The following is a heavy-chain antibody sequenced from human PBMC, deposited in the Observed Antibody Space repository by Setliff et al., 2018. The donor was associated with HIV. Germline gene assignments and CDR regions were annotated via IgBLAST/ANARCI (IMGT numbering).Heavy chain of an antibody. V-gene: IGHV3-30*02. J-gene: IGHJ6*03. CDR2: IYYDGRSH. CDR1: GITFSVYG. CDR3: AKVGLHDSSGHFYYMDV. Sequence: GGSLRLSCVASGITFSVYGMFWVRQAPGKGLEWVSFIYYDGRSHYHADSVRGRFTTSRDNSKDTLYLQMNSLRPEDTAVYYCAKVGLHDSSGHFYYMDVWGKGTTVTVSS. D-gene: IGHD3-22*01.